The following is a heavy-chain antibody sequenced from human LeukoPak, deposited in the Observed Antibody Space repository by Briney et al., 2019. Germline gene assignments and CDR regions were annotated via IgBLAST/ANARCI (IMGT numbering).Heavy chain of an antibody. V-gene: IGHV3-30*18. CDR2: ISYDGSNK. CDR1: GFTFSSYG. J-gene: IGHJ4*02. Sequence: PGGSLRLSCAASGFTFSSYGMHWVRQAPGKGLEWVAVISYDGSNKYYADSVKGRFTISRDNSKNTLYLQMNSLRAEDTAVYYCAKDGEGDPFDYWGQGTPVTVSS. D-gene: IGHD2-21*02. CDR3: AKDGEGDPFDY.